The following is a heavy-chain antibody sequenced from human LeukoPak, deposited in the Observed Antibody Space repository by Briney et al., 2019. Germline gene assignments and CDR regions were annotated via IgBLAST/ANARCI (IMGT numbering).Heavy chain of an antibody. V-gene: IGHV4-59*01. CDR1: GGSISSYY. J-gene: IGHJ4*02. CDR2: IYYSGST. D-gene: IGHD3-22*01. Sequence: SETLSLTCTVPGGSISSYYWSWIRQPPGKGLEWIGYIYYSGSTNYNPSLKRRVTISVDTSKNQFSLKLSSVTAADTAVYYCARVPYTHDSSAYYFDFWGQGTLVTVSS. CDR3: ARVPYTHDSSAYYFDF.